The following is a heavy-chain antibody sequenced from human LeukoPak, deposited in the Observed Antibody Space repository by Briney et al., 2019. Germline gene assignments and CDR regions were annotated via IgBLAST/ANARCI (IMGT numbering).Heavy chain of an antibody. V-gene: IGHV5-51*01. Sequence: GESLQISCKGSGYSFTSYWIGWVRQMPGKGLEWMGIIYPGDSDTRYSPSFQGQVTISADKSISTAYLQWSSLKASDTAMYYCARLTEFEGIAAPWRAFDIWGQGTMVTVSS. CDR2: IYPGDSDT. D-gene: IGHD6-13*01. J-gene: IGHJ3*02. CDR3: ARLTEFEGIAAPWRAFDI. CDR1: GYSFTSYW.